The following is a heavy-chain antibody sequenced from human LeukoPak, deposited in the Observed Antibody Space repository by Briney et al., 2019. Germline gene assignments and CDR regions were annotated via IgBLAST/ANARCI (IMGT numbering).Heavy chain of an antibody. Sequence: PSETLSLTCAVYDGSFSGYYWSWIRQPPGKGLEWIGEINHSGSTNYNPSLKRRGTISVDTSKNQFSLKLSSVTAADTAVYYCARERRYCSGGSCYSASVNWFDPWGQGTLVTVSS. CDR3: ARERRYCSGGSCYSASVNWFDP. CDR2: INHSGST. J-gene: IGHJ5*02. D-gene: IGHD2-15*01. CDR1: DGSFSGYY. V-gene: IGHV4-34*01.